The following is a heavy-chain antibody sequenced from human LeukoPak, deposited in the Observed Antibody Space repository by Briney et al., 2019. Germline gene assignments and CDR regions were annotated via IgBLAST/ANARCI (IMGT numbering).Heavy chain of an antibody. J-gene: IGHJ3*01. D-gene: IGHD2-8*01. Sequence: PSETLSLTCTVSGGSIRSYSWSWIRQSPGKGLECIGYVYYSGSTNYNPSLKSRVTMSLDTSQNEFSLKLSSVTAADTAVYYCARGCSDGICYTNAFDFWGQGTLVIVSS. CDR2: VYYSGST. V-gene: IGHV4-59*01. CDR1: GGSIRSYS. CDR3: ARGCSDGICYTNAFDF.